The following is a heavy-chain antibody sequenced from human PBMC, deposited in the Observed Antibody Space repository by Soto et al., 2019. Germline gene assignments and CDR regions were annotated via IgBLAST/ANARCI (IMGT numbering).Heavy chain of an antibody. J-gene: IGHJ4*02. CDR3: AREIYDDYDSSGFDH. CDR1: AFTFKNHW. V-gene: IGHV3-74*01. CDR2: INGDGSFT. D-gene: IGHD3-22*01. Sequence: EVQLVESGGGLVQPGGSQRLSCAASAFTFKNHWMHWVRQVPGKGPVWVARINGDGSFTSYADAVKGRFTISRDNAKNTLPLQMNSLSAEDTDVYYCAREIYDDYDSSGFDHWGQGTLVTVSS.